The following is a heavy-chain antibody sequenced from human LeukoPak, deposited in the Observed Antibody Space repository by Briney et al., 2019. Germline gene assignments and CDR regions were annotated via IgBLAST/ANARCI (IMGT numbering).Heavy chain of an antibody. D-gene: IGHD3-10*01. V-gene: IGHV4-61*02. CDR3: ARDYGSGSYFDY. J-gene: IGHJ4*02. Sequence: PSQTLSLTCTVSGGSISRASYYWSWIRQPAGKGLEWIGRIYTSGSTNYNPSLKSRVTMSVDTSKNQFSLKLSSVTAADTAVYYCARDYGSGSYFDYWGQGTLVTVSS. CDR1: GGSISRASYY. CDR2: IYTSGST.